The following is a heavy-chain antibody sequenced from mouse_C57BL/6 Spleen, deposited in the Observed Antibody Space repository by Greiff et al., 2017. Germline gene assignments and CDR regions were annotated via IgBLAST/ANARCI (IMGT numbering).Heavy chain of an antibody. CDR3: AAGYYFAY. CDR1: GFTFSNYW. D-gene: IGHD4-1*01. CDR2: ISLKADNYAT. V-gene: IGHV6-3*01. Sequence: EVKLVESGGGLVQPGGSLKLSCVASGFTFSNYWMHWVRQSPEKGLEWVAHISLKADNYATQYVESVKGRYTITREESKSSVFLHMNNLRAEDTGIYYCAAGYYFAYWGQGTTLTVSS. J-gene: IGHJ2*01.